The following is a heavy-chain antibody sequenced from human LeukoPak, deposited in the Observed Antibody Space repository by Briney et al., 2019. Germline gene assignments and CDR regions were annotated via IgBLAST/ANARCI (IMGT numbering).Heavy chain of an antibody. CDR2: FSSSSSYI. V-gene: IGHV3-21*01. CDR1: GFTLSSYS. J-gene: IGHJ4*02. CDR3: ARDSSGWSYFDY. Sequence: PGGSLRLSCAASGFTLSSYSMNWVRQAPGKGLEWVSSFSSSSSYIYYADSVKGRFTISRDSAKNSLYLQMNSLRADDTAVYYCARDSSGWSYFDYWGQGTLVTVSS. D-gene: IGHD6-19*01.